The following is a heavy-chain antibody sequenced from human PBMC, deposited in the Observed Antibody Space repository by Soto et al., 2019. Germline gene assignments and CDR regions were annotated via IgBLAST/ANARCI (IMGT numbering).Heavy chain of an antibody. Sequence: QVQLVESGGGVVQPGRSLRLSCAASGFTFSSYGMHWVRQAPGKGLEWVAVIWYDGSNKYYADSVKGRFTISRDNSKNTLYLQMNSLRAEDTAVYYCARERASWGPDYWGQGTLVTVSS. D-gene: IGHD2-2*01. CDR2: IWYDGSNK. V-gene: IGHV3-33*01. CDR3: ARERASWGPDY. CDR1: GFTFSSYG. J-gene: IGHJ4*02.